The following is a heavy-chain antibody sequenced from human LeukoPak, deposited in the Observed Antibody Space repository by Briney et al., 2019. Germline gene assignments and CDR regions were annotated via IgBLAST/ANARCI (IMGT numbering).Heavy chain of an antibody. CDR1: GYTFTGYY. V-gene: IGHV7-4-1*02. CDR2: INTNTGNP. CDR3: AREIGGWYGVRYFDY. Sequence: GAPVKVSCKASGYTFTGYYMHWVRQAPGQGLEWMGWINTNTGNPTYAQGFTGRFVFSLDTSVSTAYLQISSLKAEDTAVYYCAREIGGWYGVRYFDYWGQGTLVTVSS. J-gene: IGHJ4*02. D-gene: IGHD6-19*01.